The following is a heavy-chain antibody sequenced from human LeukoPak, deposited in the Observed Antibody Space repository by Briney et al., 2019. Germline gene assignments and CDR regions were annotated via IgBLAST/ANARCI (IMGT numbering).Heavy chain of an antibody. V-gene: IGHV4-61*02. J-gene: IGHJ2*01. CDR1: GGSISSSSYY. D-gene: IGHD4-17*01. Sequence: SETLSLTCTVSGGSISSSSYYWSWIRQPAGKGLEWIGRIYGSGSTNYNPSLNSRITISVDTSKNQFSLKLSSVTAADTAVYYCASSVTTSDWYFDLWGRGTLVTVSS. CDR3: ASSVTTSDWYFDL. CDR2: IYGSGST.